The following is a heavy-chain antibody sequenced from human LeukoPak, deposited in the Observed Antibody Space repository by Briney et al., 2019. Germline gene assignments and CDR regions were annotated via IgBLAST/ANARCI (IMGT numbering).Heavy chain of an antibody. Sequence: PGGSLRLSCAASGFTFSSYWMHWVRQAPGKGLVWVSRINTDGSSTSYAGSVKGRFTISRDNAKNTLYLQMNSLRAEDTAVYYCAREYYDTSGGFDYWGQGTLVTVSS. CDR2: INTDGSST. D-gene: IGHD3-22*01. CDR3: AREYYDTSGGFDY. J-gene: IGHJ4*02. V-gene: IGHV3-74*01. CDR1: GFTFSSYW.